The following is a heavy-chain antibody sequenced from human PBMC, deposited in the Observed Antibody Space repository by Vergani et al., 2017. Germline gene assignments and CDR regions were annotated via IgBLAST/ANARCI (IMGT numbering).Heavy chain of an antibody. J-gene: IGHJ4*02. D-gene: IGHD6-13*01. CDR2: IFSSGTT. Sequence: QVQLQESGPGLVKPSQTLSLSCTVSGGSVRTSIGYYWTWIRQPAGKTLEWIGEIFSSGTTNYNPSFKNRVTMSVDTYKNQSSLKLNSVTAAYTAVYYCARGSRAEGGSGPDKWGQGTLVTVSS. CDR1: GGSVRTSIGYY. CDR3: ARGSRAEGGSGPDK. V-gene: IGHV4-61*02.